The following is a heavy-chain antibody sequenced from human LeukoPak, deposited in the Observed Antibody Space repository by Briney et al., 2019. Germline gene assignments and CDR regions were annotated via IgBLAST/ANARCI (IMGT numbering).Heavy chain of an antibody. J-gene: IGHJ3*02. V-gene: IGHV3-21*01. CDR3: ARGGGYSYGLYDAFDI. CDR2: ITSSSSYI. Sequence: GGSLRLSCAASGFTFSSYSMNWVRQAPGKGLEWVSSITSSSSYIYYADSVKGRFTISRDNAKNSRFLQMNSLRAEDTAVYYCARGGGYSYGLYDAFDIWGQGTMVTVSS. D-gene: IGHD5-18*01. CDR1: GFTFSSYS.